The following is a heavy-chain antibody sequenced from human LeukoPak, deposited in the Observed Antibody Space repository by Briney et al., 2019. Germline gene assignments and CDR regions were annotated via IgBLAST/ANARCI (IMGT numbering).Heavy chain of an antibody. CDR2: IKQDGSEK. D-gene: IGHD4/OR15-4a*01. J-gene: IGHJ4*02. CDR1: GFTLSSYW. CDR3: ARAGGGGGAKDSNFDY. Sequence: GGSLRFSFAASGFTLSSYWMSWVGQAPGRGLEWVAKIKQDGSEKYYVDSVKGRFTISRDNAKNSLYLQMNSLRAEDMAVYCCARAGGGGGAKDSNFDYWGQGTLVTVSS. V-gene: IGHV3-7*01.